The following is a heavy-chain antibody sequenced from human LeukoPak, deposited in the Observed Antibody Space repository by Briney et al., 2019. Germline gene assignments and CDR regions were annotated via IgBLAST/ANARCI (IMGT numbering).Heavy chain of an antibody. Sequence: GGSLRLSCAASGFTFSSYAMHWVRQAPGKGLEWVAVISYDGSNKYYADSVKGRFTISRDNSKNTLYLQMNSLRAEDTAAYYCARDGLTMVWGFLYYWGQGTLVTVSS. CDR3: ARDGLTMVWGFLYY. D-gene: IGHD3-10*01. V-gene: IGHV3-30*04. J-gene: IGHJ4*02. CDR2: ISYDGSNK. CDR1: GFTFSSYA.